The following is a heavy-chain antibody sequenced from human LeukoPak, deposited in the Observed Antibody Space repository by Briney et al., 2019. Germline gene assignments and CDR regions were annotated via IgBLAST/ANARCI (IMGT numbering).Heavy chain of an antibody. CDR3: ARVAAAAGCDY. CDR2: IYYSGST. J-gene: IGHJ4*02. Sequence: PSETLSLTCTVSGGSISSSSYYWGWIRQPPGKGLEWIGSIYYSGSTYYNPPLKSRVTISVDTSKNHFSLKLSSVTAADTAVYYCARVAAAAGCDYWGQGTLVTVSS. V-gene: IGHV4-39*02. D-gene: IGHD6-13*01. CDR1: GGSISSSSYY.